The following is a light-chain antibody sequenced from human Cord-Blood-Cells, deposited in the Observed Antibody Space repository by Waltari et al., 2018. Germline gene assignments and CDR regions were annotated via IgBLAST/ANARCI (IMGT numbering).Light chain of an antibody. CDR2: EVS. CDR3: CSYAGSSTFDWV. CDR1: SSDVGSYNL. V-gene: IGLV2-23*02. J-gene: IGLJ3*02. Sequence: QSALTQPASVSGSPEQSITISCTGTSSDVGSYNLVSWYQQHPGKAPKLMIYEVSKRPSGVSNRFSGSKSGNTASLTISGLQAEDEADYYCCSYAGSSTFDWVFGGGTKLTVL.